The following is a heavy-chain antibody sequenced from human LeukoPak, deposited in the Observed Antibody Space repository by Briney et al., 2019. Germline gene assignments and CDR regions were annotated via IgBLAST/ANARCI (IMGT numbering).Heavy chain of an antibody. CDR2: INHSGST. CDR1: GGSFSGYY. Sequence: SETLSLTCAVYGGSFSGYYWSWIRQPPGKGLEWIGDINHSGSTNYNPSLKSRVTISLDTSKNQFSLKLSSVTAVDTAVYYCARRSRLHIVDAATAVAYWGQGTLVTVSS. J-gene: IGHJ4*02. D-gene: IGHD2-15*01. V-gene: IGHV4-34*01. CDR3: ARRSRLHIVDAATAVAY.